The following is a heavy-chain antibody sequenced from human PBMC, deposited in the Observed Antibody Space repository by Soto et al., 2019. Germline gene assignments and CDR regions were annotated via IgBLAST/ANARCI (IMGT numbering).Heavy chain of an antibody. CDR1: GFSVSTDDVG. J-gene: IGHJ4*02. CDR3: APTRPREYGLVAY. V-gene: IGHV2-5*02. D-gene: IGHD3-10*01. CDR2: IYWDDDK. Sequence: QITLRESGPTLVKPTQTLTLTCTVSGFSVSTDDVGVGWIRQPPGMALEWRGLIYWDDDKRDSPSLKTRVIITQDTSNHQVFLTITTMDPVDTGIYYCAPTRPREYGLVAYWGQGTLVTVGS.